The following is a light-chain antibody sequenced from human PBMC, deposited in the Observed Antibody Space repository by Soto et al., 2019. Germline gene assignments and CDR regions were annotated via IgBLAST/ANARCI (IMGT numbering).Light chain of an antibody. CDR3: QQHNKWPST. CDR1: QTISSY. CDR2: GAF. Sequence: EIVLTQSPATLSVSPGEGATLSCRASQTISSYLAWYQQKPGQSPRLLIFGAFNRATGVPVRFSGSGSGTEFTLTVSSLEPEDVAVYYCQQHNKWPSTFGRGTRVEIK. J-gene: IGKJ4*01. V-gene: IGKV3-11*01.